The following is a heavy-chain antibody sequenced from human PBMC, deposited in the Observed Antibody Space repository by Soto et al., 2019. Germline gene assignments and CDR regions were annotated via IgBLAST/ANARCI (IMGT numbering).Heavy chain of an antibody. CDR3: ARVPRYSGYDCWFDP. J-gene: IGHJ5*02. V-gene: IGHV1-46*01. D-gene: IGHD5-12*01. CDR2: INPSGGST. Sequence: ASGQVSCKAPGYTFTSHFMHWVRQAPGQGLEWMGIINPSGGSTSYAQKFQGRVTMTRDTSTSTVYMELSSLRSEDTAVYYCARVPRYSGYDCWFDPWGQGTLVTVSS. CDR1: GYTFTSHF.